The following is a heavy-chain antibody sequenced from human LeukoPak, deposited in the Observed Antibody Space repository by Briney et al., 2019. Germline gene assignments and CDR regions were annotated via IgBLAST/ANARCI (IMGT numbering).Heavy chain of an antibody. J-gene: IGHJ4*02. CDR3: ARHVGQAVAPDY. D-gene: IGHD6-19*01. V-gene: IGHV4-39*01. CDR1: GGSISSSSYY. CDR2: IYYSGST. Sequence: KPSETLSLTCTVSGGSISSSSYYWGWIRQPPGKGLEWIGSIYYSGSTYYNPSLKSRVTISVDTSKNQFSLKLSSVTAADTAVYYCARHVGQAVAPDYWGQGTLVTVSS.